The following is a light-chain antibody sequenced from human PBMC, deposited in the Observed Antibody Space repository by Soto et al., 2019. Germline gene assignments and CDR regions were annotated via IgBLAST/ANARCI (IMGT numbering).Light chain of an antibody. CDR1: SSNIGSNY. CDR2: RNN. J-gene: IGLJ2*01. CDR3: AAWDDSLRALV. V-gene: IGLV1-47*01. Sequence: SVLTQPASASVTPGQRVTISCSGSSSNIGSNYVYWYQQLPGTAPKLLIYRNNQRPSGVPDRFSGSKSGSSASLAISGLRSEDEADYYCAAWDDSLRALVFGGGTKVTVL.